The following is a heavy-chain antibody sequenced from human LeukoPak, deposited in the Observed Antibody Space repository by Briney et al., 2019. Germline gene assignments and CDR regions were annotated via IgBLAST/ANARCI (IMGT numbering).Heavy chain of an antibody. CDR1: GGSISSSNW. Sequence: SGTLSLTCAVSGGSISSSNWWSWVRQPPGKGLEWIGEIYHSGSTNYNPSLESRVTISVDKSKNQFSLKLSSVTAADTAVYYCASSGELLWFGEFDYWGQGTLVTVSS. D-gene: IGHD3-10*01. CDR3: ASSGELLWFGEFDY. V-gene: IGHV4-4*02. CDR2: IYHSGST. J-gene: IGHJ4*02.